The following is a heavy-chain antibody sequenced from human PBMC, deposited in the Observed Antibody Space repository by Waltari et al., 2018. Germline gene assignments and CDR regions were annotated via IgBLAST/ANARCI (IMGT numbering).Heavy chain of an antibody. CDR3: AKDNYDFWSGYSHGYYYYGMDV. J-gene: IGHJ6*02. D-gene: IGHD3-3*01. CDR2: ISGRGGST. CDR1: GFTFSSYA. V-gene: IGHV3-23*04. Sequence: EVQLVESGGGLVQPGGSLRLSCAASGFTFSSYAMSWVRQAPGKGLEWVSAISGRGGSTYDAGAVKGRFTISRDKSKNTLYLQMNSLRAEDTAVYYCAKDNYDFWSGYSHGYYYYGMDVWGQGTTVTVSS.